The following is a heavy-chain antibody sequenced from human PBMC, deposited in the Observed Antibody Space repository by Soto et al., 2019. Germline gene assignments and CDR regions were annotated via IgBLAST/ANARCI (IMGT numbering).Heavy chain of an antibody. CDR1: GGTFSSCA. CDR2: IIPIFGTA. D-gene: IGHD1-1*01. V-gene: IGHV1-69*13. Sequence: GASVKVSCKASGGTFSSCAISWVRQAPGQGLEWMGGIIPIFGTANYAQKFQGRVTITADESTSTAYMELSSLRSEDTAVYYCAXSQVDVAPRRHYYGPDVWAQGTTVTVSS. J-gene: IGHJ6*02. CDR3: AXSQVDVAPRRHYYGPDV.